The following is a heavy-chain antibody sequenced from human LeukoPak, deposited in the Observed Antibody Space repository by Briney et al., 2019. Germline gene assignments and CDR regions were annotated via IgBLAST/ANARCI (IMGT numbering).Heavy chain of an antibody. D-gene: IGHD3-3*01. J-gene: IGHJ4*02. CDR3: AKDYYDFWSGYSPFDY. Sequence: GGSLRLSCAASGFTFSSYAMSWVRQAPGKGLEWVSAISGSGGSTYYADSVKGRFTISRDNSKNTLYLQMNSLRAEDTAVYYCAKDYYDFWSGYSPFDYWGRGTLVTVSS. CDR2: ISGSGGST. CDR1: GFTFSSYA. V-gene: IGHV3-23*01.